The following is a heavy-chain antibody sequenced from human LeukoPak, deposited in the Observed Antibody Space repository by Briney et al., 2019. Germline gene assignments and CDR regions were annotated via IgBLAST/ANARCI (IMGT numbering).Heavy chain of an antibody. D-gene: IGHD6-13*01. Sequence: SGRSLRLSCAASGFTFSSHGMHWVRQAPGKGLEWVAVIWNDGSNTYHADSVKGRFTISRDNSKNTLYLQMNSLRAEDTAVYYCARDRGSRWFGPIDYWGQGTLVTVSS. CDR2: IWNDGSNT. CDR1: GFTFSSHG. V-gene: IGHV3-33*01. J-gene: IGHJ4*02. CDR3: ARDRGSRWFGPIDY.